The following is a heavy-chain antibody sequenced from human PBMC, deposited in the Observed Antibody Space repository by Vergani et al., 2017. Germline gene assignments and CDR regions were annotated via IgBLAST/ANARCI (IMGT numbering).Heavy chain of an antibody. D-gene: IGHD3-22*01. Sequence: EVQLVESGGGLVKPGGSLRLSCAASGFSFSSYSMNWVRQAPGKGLEWVSSVSITSSYIHYADSVKGRFTISRDKAKNSLFLQMNSLRAEDTAVYYCARDPYDSSGYYDYWGQGTLVTVSS. CDR1: GFSFSSYS. CDR2: VSITSSYI. V-gene: IGHV3-21*02. CDR3: ARDPYDSSGYYDY. J-gene: IGHJ4*02.